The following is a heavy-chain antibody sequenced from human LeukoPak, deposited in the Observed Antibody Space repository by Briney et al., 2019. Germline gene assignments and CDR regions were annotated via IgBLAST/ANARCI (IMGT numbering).Heavy chain of an antibody. D-gene: IGHD3-10*01. Sequence: PGGSLRLSCAASGFTFSDYYMTWLRQAPGKGLEWISYISSTGRTVYYADSVKGRFTISRDSAKNSLSLQMNSLRAEDTAVYYCARGQYYGSRNFDHWGQGTLVTVSS. J-gene: IGHJ4*02. CDR3: ARGQYYGSRNFDH. CDR1: GFTFSDYY. V-gene: IGHV3-11*01. CDR2: ISSTGRTV.